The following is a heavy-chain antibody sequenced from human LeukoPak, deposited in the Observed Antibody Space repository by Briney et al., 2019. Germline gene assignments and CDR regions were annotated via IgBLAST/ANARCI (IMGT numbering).Heavy chain of an antibody. CDR1: GDSISSSSTY. D-gene: IGHD2/OR15-2a*01. J-gene: IGHJ6*02. CDR2: IYYSGST. Sequence: PSETLSLTCTVSGDSISSSSTYWGWIRQPPGKGLEWIGTIYYSGSTYYNPSLKSRVTISVDTSKNQFSLKLSSVTAADTAVYYCARGVYGAAQGRSHYYYYYGMDVWGQGTTVTVSS. CDR3: ARGVYGAAQGRSHYYYYYGMDV. V-gene: IGHV4-39*07.